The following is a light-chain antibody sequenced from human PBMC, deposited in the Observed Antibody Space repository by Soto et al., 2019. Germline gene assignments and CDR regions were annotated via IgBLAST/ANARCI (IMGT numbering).Light chain of an antibody. CDR2: GAS. CDR3: QQYART. V-gene: IGKV3-20*01. CDR1: QSVSTY. J-gene: IGKJ4*01. Sequence: EIVLAQSPGTLSLSPGERATLSCRASQSVSTYLAWYQQRPGQAPRLLIYGASSRATGIPDRFSGSGSGTDFTLTISRLEPEDFAMYYCQQYARTFGGGTKVEIK.